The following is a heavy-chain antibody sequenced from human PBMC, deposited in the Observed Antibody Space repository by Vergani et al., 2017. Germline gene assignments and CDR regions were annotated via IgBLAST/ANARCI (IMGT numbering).Heavy chain of an antibody. V-gene: IGHV4-39*07. D-gene: IGHD3-16*02. J-gene: IGHJ4*02. CDR2: IYYSGST. CDR1: GDSISSSSYF. Sequence: QLQLQESGPGLVKPSETLSLTCSVSGDSISSSSYFWGWIRQPPGKGLEWIGSIYYSGSTYYNPSLKSRVTISVDTSKNQFSLKLSSVTAADTAVYYCARTHMITFGGVIDPRKDHWGQGTLVTVSS. CDR3: ARTHMITFGGVIDPRKDH.